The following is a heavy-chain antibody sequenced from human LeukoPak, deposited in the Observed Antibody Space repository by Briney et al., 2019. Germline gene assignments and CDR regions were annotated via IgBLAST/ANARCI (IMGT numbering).Heavy chain of an antibody. V-gene: IGHV3-66*01. CDR2: IYSGGST. D-gene: IGHD1-26*01. Sequence: GGSLRLSCAAAGFTFNTYGMHWLRQAPGKGLEWVSVIYSGGSTYYADSVKGRFTISRDNSKNTLYLQMNSLRAEDTAVYYCARVVGAGWFDPWGQGTLVTVSS. CDR3: ARVVGAGWFDP. J-gene: IGHJ5*02. CDR1: GFTFNTYG.